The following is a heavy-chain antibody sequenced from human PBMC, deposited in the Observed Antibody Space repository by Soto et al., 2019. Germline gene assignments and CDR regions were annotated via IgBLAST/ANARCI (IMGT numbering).Heavy chain of an antibody. J-gene: IGHJ6*02. CDR3: ARSQCGSSSLDIYYYYYYGMDV. Sequence: QVQLVQSGAEVKKPGSSVKVSCKAPGGTFSSYAISWVRQAPGQGLEWMGGIIPIFGTANYAQKFQGRVTITADESTSTAYMELSSLRSEDTAVYYCARSQCGSSSLDIYYYYYYGMDVWGQGTTVTVSS. CDR2: IIPIFGTA. CDR1: GGTFSSYA. V-gene: IGHV1-69*01. D-gene: IGHD2-2*01.